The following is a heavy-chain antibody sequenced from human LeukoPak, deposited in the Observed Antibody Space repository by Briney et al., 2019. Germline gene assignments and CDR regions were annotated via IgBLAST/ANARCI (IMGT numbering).Heavy chain of an antibody. CDR1: GFTFNIYS. D-gene: IGHD3-16*02. V-gene: IGHV3-30*01. CDR2: ISYDGSNQ. Sequence: PGGSLRLSCAASGFTFNIYSFHWVRQAPGKGLEWVTVISYDGSNQYFADSVKGRFTVSRDNSKNTVYLQMNNLRGEDTAVYYCAREGSYRFNYFDYWGQGTLVTVSS. CDR3: AREGSYRFNYFDY. J-gene: IGHJ4*02.